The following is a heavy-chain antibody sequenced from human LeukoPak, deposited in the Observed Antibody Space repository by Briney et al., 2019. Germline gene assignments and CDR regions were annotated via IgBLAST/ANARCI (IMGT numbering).Heavy chain of an antibody. CDR2: IWYDGSNK. J-gene: IGHJ4*02. D-gene: IGHD5-18*01. CDR3: ARARLRLYYFDY. V-gene: IGHV3-33*01. Sequence: GRSLRLSCAASGFTFSSYGMHWVRQAPGKGLEWVAVIWYDGSNKYSADSVKGRFTISRDNSKNTLYLQMNSLRAEDTAVYYCARARLRLYYFDYWGQGTLVTVS. CDR1: GFTFSSYG.